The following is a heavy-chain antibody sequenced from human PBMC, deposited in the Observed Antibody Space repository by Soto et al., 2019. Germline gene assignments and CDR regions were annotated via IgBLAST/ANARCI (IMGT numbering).Heavy chain of an antibody. V-gene: IGHV3-9*01. D-gene: IGHD1-20*01. Sequence: GGSLRLACAASGFTFDDYAMHWVRQAPGKGLEWVSGISWNSGSIGYADSVKGRFTISRDNAKNSLYLQMNSLRAEDTALYYCAKDISRYNWNDYRPNFAYWGQGTLVTVSS. CDR1: GFTFDDYA. CDR3: AKDISRYNWNDYRPNFAY. J-gene: IGHJ4*02. CDR2: ISWNSGSI.